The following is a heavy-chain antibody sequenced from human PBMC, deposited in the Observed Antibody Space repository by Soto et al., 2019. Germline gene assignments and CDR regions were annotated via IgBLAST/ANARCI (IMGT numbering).Heavy chain of an antibody. CDR2: ISPKSTYR. J-gene: IGHJ4*02. CDR1: GFPFSDYY. CDR3: ARGGGGGLFEH. V-gene: IGHV3-11*06. Sequence: VGSLRLSCATSGFPFSDYYMSWIRQAPGKGLEWLSHISPKSTYRNYADSVKGRFTISRDNTKSSLFLQMNSLGVEDTAVYYCARGGGGGLFEHWGQGVLVTVSS. D-gene: IGHD2-21*01.